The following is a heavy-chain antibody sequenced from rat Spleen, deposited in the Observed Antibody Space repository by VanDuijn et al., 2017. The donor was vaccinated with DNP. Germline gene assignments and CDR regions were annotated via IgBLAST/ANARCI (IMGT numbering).Heavy chain of an antibody. CDR3: ARFGPDLDY. CDR1: GYSITSNY. D-gene: IGHD3-1*01. V-gene: IGHV3-1*01. CDR2: INYSGNT. J-gene: IGHJ2*01. Sequence: VQLQESGPGLVKPSQSLSLTCSVTGYSITSNYWGWIRKFPGNKMEWMGYINYSGNTAYNPSLRSRISITRDTSKNQFFLQLNSVTTEDTATYYCARFGPDLDYWGQGVMVTVSS.